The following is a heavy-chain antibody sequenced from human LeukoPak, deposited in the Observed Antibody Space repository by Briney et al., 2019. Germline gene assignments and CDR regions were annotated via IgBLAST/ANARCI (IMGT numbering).Heavy chain of an antibody. CDR2: INYSGNT. CDR3: AIPPPRRSSGWYPFDS. CDR1: GGSINTYNFY. V-gene: IGHV4-39*01. Sequence: PSETLSLTCTVSGGSINTYNFYWAWIRQSPGKGLEWIGSINYSGNTYFNPSLKSRITISVDTSKNQFFLRLNSMVAADTAIYFCAIPPPRRSSGWYPFDSWGQGTLVTVS. J-gene: IGHJ4*02. D-gene: IGHD6-19*01.